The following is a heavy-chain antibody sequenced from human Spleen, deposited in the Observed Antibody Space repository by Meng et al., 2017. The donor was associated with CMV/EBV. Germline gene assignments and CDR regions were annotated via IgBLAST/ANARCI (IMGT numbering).Heavy chain of an antibody. Sequence: QVQLEEPGPGLSQPPGTLSLTCTVAGGSISSYYWSWIRQPAVNGLEWIGRIYTSGSTNYTPSLKSRVTMSVDTSKNQFSLKLSSVTAADTAVYYCARVRLGDSSGLQWYYFDYWGQGTLVTVSS. D-gene: IGHD3-22*01. CDR2: IYTSGST. CDR1: GGSISSYY. J-gene: IGHJ4*02. V-gene: IGHV4-4*07. CDR3: ARVRLGDSSGLQWYYFDY.